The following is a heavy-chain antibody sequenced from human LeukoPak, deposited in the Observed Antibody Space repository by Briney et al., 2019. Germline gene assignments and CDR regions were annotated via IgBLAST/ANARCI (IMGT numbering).Heavy chain of an antibody. CDR1: GGSISSSSYY. CDR2: IYYSGST. Sequence: SETLSLTCTVSGGSISSSSYYWGWIRQPPGKGLEWIGSIYYSGSTYYNPSLKSRVTISVDTSKNQFSLKLSSVTAADTAVYYCAREHRIAVAGTSPWFDPWGQGTLVTVSS. D-gene: IGHD6-19*01. CDR3: AREHRIAVAGTSPWFDP. J-gene: IGHJ5*02. V-gene: IGHV4-39*07.